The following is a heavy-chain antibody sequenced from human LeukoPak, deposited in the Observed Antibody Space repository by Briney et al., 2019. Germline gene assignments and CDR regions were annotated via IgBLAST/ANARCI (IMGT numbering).Heavy chain of an antibody. J-gene: IGHJ3*02. CDR3: ATPGHYYDSSGYNDAFDI. CDR1: GDTFSSYA. Sequence: SVKVSCKASGDTFSSYAISWVRQAPGQGLEWMGRIIPIRGIANYAQKFQGRVTITADKSTSTAYMELSSWRSEDTAVYYCATPGHYYDSSGYNDAFDIWGQGTMVTVSS. D-gene: IGHD3-22*01. V-gene: IGHV1-69*04. CDR2: IIPIRGIA.